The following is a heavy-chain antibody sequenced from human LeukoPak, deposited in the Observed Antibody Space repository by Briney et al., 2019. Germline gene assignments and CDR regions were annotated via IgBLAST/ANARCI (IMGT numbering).Heavy chain of an antibody. CDR2: IYHSGST. CDR1: GGSISTGGYS. CDR3: ARGGDYFDS. Sequence: SETLSLTCAVSGGSISTGGYSWSWIRQPPGKGLQWIGYIYHSGSTYSTPSLKSRVTISVDTSMNQFSLKLNSVTAADTAVYYCARGGDYFDSWGQGTLVTVSS. J-gene: IGHJ4*02. V-gene: IGHV4-30-2*01.